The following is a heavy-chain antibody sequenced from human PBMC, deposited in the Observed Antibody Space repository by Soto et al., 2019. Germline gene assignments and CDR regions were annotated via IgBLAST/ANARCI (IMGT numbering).Heavy chain of an antibody. CDR3: ARGSAESYPGSRIFDF. V-gene: IGHV3-23*01. D-gene: IGHD3-10*01. Sequence: LRLSCVASGLTFGSRAMSWVRQAPGEGLQWVATITDNGGDAKYADSVRGRFVISRDNSKKTLYLQMTSLTAEDSAMYFCARGSAESYPGSRIFDFWGRGTLVTVSS. CDR1: GLTFGSRA. J-gene: IGHJ4*02. CDR2: ITDNGGDA.